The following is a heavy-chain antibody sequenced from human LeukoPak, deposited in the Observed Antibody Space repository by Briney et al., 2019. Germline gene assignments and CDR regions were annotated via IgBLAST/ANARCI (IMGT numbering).Heavy chain of an antibody. CDR2: IFYSGST. J-gene: IGHJ4*02. D-gene: IGHD6-19*01. Sequence: SETLSLTCTVSGGSISTSNYYWGWIRQPPGKGLEWIGNIFYSGSTYYSPSLKSRVTISLDTSRNQFSLKLNSVTAADTAVYYCARDRQQWLGRDPFDYWGQGTLVTVSS. CDR3: ARDRQQWLGRDPFDY. V-gene: IGHV4-39*07. CDR1: GGSISTSNYY.